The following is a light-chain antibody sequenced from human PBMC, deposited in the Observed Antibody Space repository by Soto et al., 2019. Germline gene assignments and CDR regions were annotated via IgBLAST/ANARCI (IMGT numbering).Light chain of an antibody. V-gene: IGKV3-20*01. J-gene: IGKJ1*01. Sequence: EIVLTQSPGTLSLSPGERATLSCRASQSVTSSHLVWYQQKPGQAPRLLIFGASNRATGIPDRFSGSGSGTDFTLTINRLEPEDFAVYYCHPYGSSRTFGQGTKVEIK. CDR1: QSVTSSH. CDR3: HPYGSSRT. CDR2: GAS.